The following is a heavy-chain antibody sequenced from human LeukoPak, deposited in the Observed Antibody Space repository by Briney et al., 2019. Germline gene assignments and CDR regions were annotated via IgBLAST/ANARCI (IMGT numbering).Heavy chain of an antibody. CDR3: AKETDCSGGSCSFYYYYYGMDV. D-gene: IGHD2-15*01. CDR1: GFTFSSYG. V-gene: IGHV3-30*18. Sequence: GGSLRLSCAASGFTFSSYGMHWVRQASGKGLEWVAVISYDGSNKYYADSVKGRFTISRDNSKNTLYLQMNSLRAEDTAVYYCAKETDCSGGSCSFYYYYYGMDVWGKGTTVTVSS. CDR2: ISYDGSNK. J-gene: IGHJ6*04.